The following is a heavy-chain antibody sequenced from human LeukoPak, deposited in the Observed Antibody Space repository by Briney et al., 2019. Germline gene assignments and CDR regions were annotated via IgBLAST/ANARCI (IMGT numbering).Heavy chain of an antibody. CDR1: AFTFDNYA. CDR3: VKEGYSGYLTIEYYFDY. D-gene: IGHD5-12*01. J-gene: IGHJ4*02. V-gene: IGHV3-43*02. CDR2: IRGDGRKT. Sequence: GGSMRLSCAASAFTFDNYAMHWVRQPPGKGLEWVSLIRGDGRKTYYADSVKGRFTISRDNSKNSLYLQMNSVRTEDTALYYCVKEGYSGYLTIEYYFDYWGQGTLVTVSS.